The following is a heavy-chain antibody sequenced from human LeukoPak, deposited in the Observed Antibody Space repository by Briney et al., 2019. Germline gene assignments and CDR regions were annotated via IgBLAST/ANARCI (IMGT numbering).Heavy chain of an antibody. J-gene: IGHJ6*03. CDR2: ISAYNGKI. CDR1: GYTFTSYG. V-gene: IGHV1-18*01. D-gene: IGHD6-19*01. Sequence: ASVKVSFKASGYTFTSYGISWVRQPPGQGLEWMGWISAYNGKINYAQKLQGRVNMTTDTSTSTAYMELRRLRSDDTAVYYCARDPPVAGSYYYYMDVWGKGTTVTVSS. CDR3: ARDPPVAGSYYYYMDV.